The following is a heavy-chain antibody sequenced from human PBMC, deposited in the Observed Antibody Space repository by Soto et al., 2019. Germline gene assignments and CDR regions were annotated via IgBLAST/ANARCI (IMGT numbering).Heavy chain of an antibody. CDR3: AKDRFARTGTTIPNPNDY. D-gene: IGHD1-7*01. V-gene: IGHV3-23*01. CDR1: GFTFSSYA. Sequence: GGSLRLSCAASGFTFSSYAMSWVRQAPGKGLEWVSAISGSGGSTYYADSVKGRFTISRDNSKNTLYLQMNSLRAEDTAVYYCAKDRFARTGTTIPNPNDYWGQGTLVTVSS. J-gene: IGHJ4*02. CDR2: ISGSGGST.